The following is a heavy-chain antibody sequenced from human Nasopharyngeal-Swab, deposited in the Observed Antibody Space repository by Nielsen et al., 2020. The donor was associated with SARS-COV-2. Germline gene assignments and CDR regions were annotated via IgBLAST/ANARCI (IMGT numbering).Heavy chain of an antibody. J-gene: IGHJ5*02. D-gene: IGHD6-13*01. CDR3: ARGPRGRSWYGGGGNWFDP. V-gene: IGHV3-13*01. Sequence: GGSLRLSCAASGFTFSSYDMHWVRQATGKGLEWVSAIGTAGDTYYPGSVKGRFTISRENAKNSLYLQMNGLRAGDTAVYYCARGPRGRSWYGGGGNWFDPWGQGTLVTVSS. CDR1: GFTFSSYD. CDR2: IGTAGDT.